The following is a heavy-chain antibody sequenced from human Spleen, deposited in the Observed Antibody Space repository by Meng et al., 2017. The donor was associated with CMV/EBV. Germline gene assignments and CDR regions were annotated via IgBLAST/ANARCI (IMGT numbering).Heavy chain of an antibody. CDR2: INPNSGLT. CDR1: GYTFNGYN. CDR3: ARDLPYCSRTSCGMDV. Sequence: GYTFNGYNRHWVRQAPGQGLEWMGWINPNSGLTEYPQKFQGRVTVTRDTSISTAYMELSSLRSDDTAVYYCARDLPYCSRTSCGMDVWGQGTMVTVSS. J-gene: IGHJ6*02. D-gene: IGHD2-2*01. V-gene: IGHV1-2*02.